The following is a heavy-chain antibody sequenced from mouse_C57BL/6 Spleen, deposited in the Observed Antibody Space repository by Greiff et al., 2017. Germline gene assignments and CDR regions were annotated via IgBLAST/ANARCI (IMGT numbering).Heavy chain of an antibody. CDR2: ISSGGSYT. J-gene: IGHJ4*01. CDR3: ASSMVTTGNYDMDY. CDR1: GFTFSSYG. Sequence: EVKLVESGGDLVKPGGSLKLSCAASGFTFSSYGMSWVRQTPDKRLEWVATISSGGSYTYYPDSVKGRFTISRDKAKNTLYLQMSSLKSEDTAMYYCASSMVTTGNYDMDYWGKGTSVTVSS. D-gene: IGHD2-2*01. V-gene: IGHV5-6*01.